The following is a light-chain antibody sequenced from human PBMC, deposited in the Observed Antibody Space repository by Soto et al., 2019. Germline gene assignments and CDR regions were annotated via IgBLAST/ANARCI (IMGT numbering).Light chain of an antibody. V-gene: IGKV3D-20*01. Sequence: IVLTQSPASLSLSPGERATLSCGASHTIASVDLAWYQHKPGLAPRLLIYDTSIRATDIPDRFTGSGSGTDFTLTISRLEPEDFAVSSCQPYDTSLTFGGGTKVEIK. CDR3: QPYDTSLT. CDR1: HTIASVD. J-gene: IGKJ4*01. CDR2: DTS.